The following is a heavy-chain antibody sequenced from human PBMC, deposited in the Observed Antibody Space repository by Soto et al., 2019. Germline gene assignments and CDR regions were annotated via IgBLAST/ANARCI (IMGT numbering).Heavy chain of an antibody. D-gene: IGHD3-10*01. J-gene: IGHJ3*02. CDR1: GGSISSYY. Sequence: SETLSLTCTVSGGSISSYYWSWIRQPPGKGLEWIGYIYYSGSTNYNPSLKSRVTISVDTSKNQFPLKLSSVTAADTAVYYCARLKPSGDAFDIWGQGTMVTVSS. CDR2: IYYSGST. V-gene: IGHV4-59*01. CDR3: ARLKPSGDAFDI.